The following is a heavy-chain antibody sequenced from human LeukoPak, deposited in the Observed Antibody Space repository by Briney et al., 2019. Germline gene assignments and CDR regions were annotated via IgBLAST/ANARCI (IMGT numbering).Heavy chain of an antibody. D-gene: IGHD2-15*01. CDR1: GFTFSSYG. CDR3: AKDGSGGGWKWFDP. V-gene: IGHV3-33*06. J-gene: IGHJ5*02. CDR2: IWYDGSNK. Sequence: GGSLRLSCTASGFTFSSYGFHWVRQAPGKGLEWVAVIWYDGSNKYYADSVKGRFTISRDSSKNTLYLQMNSLRAEDTAVYYCAKDGSGGGWKWFDPWGQGTLVTVSS.